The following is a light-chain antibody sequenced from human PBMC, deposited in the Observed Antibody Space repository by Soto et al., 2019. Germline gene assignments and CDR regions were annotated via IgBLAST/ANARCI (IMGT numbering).Light chain of an antibody. CDR2: GAS. CDR1: QSVSSSY. Sequence: EIVLTQSPGTLSLSPGERATLSCRASQSVSSSYLAWYQQRPGQAPRLLIYGASSRATGIPDRFSGGGSGTDFILPISRLEPEDFAVYFCQHYGSSPMYIFGQGTKVEIK. J-gene: IGKJ2*01. CDR3: QHYGSSPMYI. V-gene: IGKV3-20*01.